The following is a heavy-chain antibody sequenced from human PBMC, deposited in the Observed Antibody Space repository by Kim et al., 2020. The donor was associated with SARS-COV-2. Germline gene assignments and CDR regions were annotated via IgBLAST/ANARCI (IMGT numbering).Heavy chain of an antibody. J-gene: IGHJ1*01. D-gene: IGHD3-9*01. V-gene: IGHV3-30*04. CDR1: GFTFSSYA. Sequence: GGSLRLSCAASGFTFSSYAMHWVRQAPGKGLEWVAVISYDGSNKYYADSVKGRFTISRDNSKNTLYLQMNSLRAEDTAVYYCAREALYYDILTGYYPEY. CDR2: ISYDGSNK. CDR3: AREALYYDILTGYYPEY.